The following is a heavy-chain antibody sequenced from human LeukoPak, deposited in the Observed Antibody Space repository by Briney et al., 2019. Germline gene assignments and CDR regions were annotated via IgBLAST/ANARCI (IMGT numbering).Heavy chain of an antibody. J-gene: IGHJ4*02. CDR1: GGSISTYF. CDR3: AGEVGYSYGSDY. Sequence: PSETLSLTCTVSGGSISTYFWSWIRQPAGKGPEWIGRIYTSGSTNFNPSLKSRVTMSVGTSKNQFSLKLSSVTAADTAVYYCAGEVGYSYGSDYWGQGTLVTVSS. V-gene: IGHV4-4*07. CDR2: IYTSGST. D-gene: IGHD5-18*01.